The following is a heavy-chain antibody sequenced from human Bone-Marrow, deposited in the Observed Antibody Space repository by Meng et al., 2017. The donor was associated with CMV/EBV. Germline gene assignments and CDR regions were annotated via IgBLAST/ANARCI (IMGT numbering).Heavy chain of an antibody. CDR1: YTFTSYG. Sequence: YTFTSYGISWVRQAPGQGLEWMGWISAYNGNTSYAQKLQGRVTMTTDTSTSTAYMELRSLRSDDTAVYYCARDDSVVVPAANNWFDPWGQGTLVTVSS. J-gene: IGHJ5*02. D-gene: IGHD2-2*01. V-gene: IGHV1-18*01. CDR3: ARDDSVVVPAANNWFDP. CDR2: ISAYNGNT.